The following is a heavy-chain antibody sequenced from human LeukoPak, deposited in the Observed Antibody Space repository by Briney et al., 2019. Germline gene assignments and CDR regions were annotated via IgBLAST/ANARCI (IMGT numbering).Heavy chain of an antibody. CDR3: AGGEWAPYFQGMDV. CDR2: IYYSGST. D-gene: IGHD2-8*01. Sequence: SETLSLTCTVSGGSISSYYWSWIRQPPGKGLEWIGYIYYSGSTNYNPSLKSRVTISVDTSKNQFSLKLSSVTAADTAVYYCAGGEWAPYFQGMDVWGQGTTVTVSS. J-gene: IGHJ6*02. CDR1: GGSISSYY. V-gene: IGHV4-59*01.